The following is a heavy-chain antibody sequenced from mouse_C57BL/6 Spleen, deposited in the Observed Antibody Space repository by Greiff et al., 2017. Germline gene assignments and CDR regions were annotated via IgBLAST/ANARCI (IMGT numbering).Heavy chain of an antibody. J-gene: IGHJ3*01. Sequence: VQLKESGPELVKPGASVKIPCKASGYTFTDYNMDWVKQSHGKSLEWIGDINPNNGGTIYNQKFKGKATLTVDKSSSTAYMELRSLTSEDTAVYYCASYSNYLAYWGQGTLVTVSA. D-gene: IGHD2-5*01. V-gene: IGHV1-18*01. CDR3: ASYSNYLAY. CDR2: INPNNGGT. CDR1: GYTFTDYN.